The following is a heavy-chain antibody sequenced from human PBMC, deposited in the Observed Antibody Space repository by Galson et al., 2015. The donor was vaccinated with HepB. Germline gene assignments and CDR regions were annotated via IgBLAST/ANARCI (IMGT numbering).Heavy chain of an antibody. Sequence: SVKVSCKASGGTFSSYTITWVRQAPGQGLEWVGRIISILGITNYGQKFQGRVTITADKSTSTAYMELSSLRSEDTAVYYCARGLSRDGYNSLDDAFDIWGQGTMVTVSS. J-gene: IGHJ3*02. CDR1: GGTFSSYT. CDR2: IISILGIT. CDR3: ARGLSRDGYNSLDDAFDI. V-gene: IGHV1-69*02. D-gene: IGHD5-24*01.